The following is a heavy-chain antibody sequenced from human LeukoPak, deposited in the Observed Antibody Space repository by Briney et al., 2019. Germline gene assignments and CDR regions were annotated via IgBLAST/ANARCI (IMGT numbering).Heavy chain of an antibody. V-gene: IGHV3-48*02. CDR2: ITSSSSAI. Sequence: GGSLRLSCAASGFTFSAYSMNWVRQAPGKGLEWVSYITSSSSAIYYADSVKGRFTISRDNAKNSLYLQMNSLRDEDTAVYYCARDRDSRWDFDLWGRGTLVTVSS. D-gene: IGHD3-22*01. J-gene: IGHJ2*01. CDR1: GFTFSAYS. CDR3: ARDRDSRWDFDL.